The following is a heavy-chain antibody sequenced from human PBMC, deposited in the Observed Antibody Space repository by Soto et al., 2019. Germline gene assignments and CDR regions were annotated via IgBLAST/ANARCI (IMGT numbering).Heavy chain of an antibody. J-gene: IGHJ3*02. V-gene: IGHV3-30*18. D-gene: IGHD2-2*01. CDR3: AKDRGYCDSSSCYLGHSFDI. CDR1: GFTFSTTG. Sequence: PLGGSLRLSCAASGFTFSTTGIHWVRQAPGKGLEWVAVISHDGRSKFYGDSVKGRFTIFRDNSKNTLSLHMDSLRADDTAVYFCAKDRGYCDSSSCYLGHSFDIWGQGTTVTVSS. CDR2: ISHDGRSK.